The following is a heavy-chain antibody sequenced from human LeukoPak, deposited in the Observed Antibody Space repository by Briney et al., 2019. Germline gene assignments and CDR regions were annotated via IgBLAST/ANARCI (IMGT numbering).Heavy chain of an antibody. CDR2: ISSSSSTI. Sequence: GGSLRLSCAASGFTFSSYSMNWVRQAPGKGLEWVSYISSSSSTIYYADSVKGRFTISRDNSKNTLYLQMNSLRAEDTAVYYCAKNDYGDYGVFDYWGQGTLVTVSS. J-gene: IGHJ4*02. CDR3: AKNDYGDYGVFDY. D-gene: IGHD4-17*01. CDR1: GFTFSSYS. V-gene: IGHV3-48*01.